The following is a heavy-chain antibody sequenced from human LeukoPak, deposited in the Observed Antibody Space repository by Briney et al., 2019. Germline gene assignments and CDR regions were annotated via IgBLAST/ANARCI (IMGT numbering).Heavy chain of an antibody. V-gene: IGHV2-26*01. D-gene: IGHD5-18*01. CDR1: GFSLNNARMG. J-gene: IGHJ6*03. CDR2: IFSNDEN. CDR3: ARIELGYSYGYFYYYSYMDV. Sequence: SGPTLVNPTETLTLTCTVSGFSLNNARMGVSWIRQLPGKALERLAYIFSNDENSYSTSLKSRLTISKDTSKNQVVLTMTSLDPVDTATYYCARIELGYSYGYFYYYSYMDVWGKGTTVTVSS.